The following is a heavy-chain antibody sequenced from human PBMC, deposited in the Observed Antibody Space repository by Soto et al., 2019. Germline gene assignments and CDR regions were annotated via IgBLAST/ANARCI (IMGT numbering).Heavy chain of an antibody. CDR1: GFTFITSA. CDR3: VKDPGRLPDYYYGVDV. Sequence: GGSLRLSCSASGFTFITSAMHWVRQAPGKGLEYVSAISNNGGSAYYADSVKGRFTISRDNSKKILYLQMSSLRAEDTAVYYCVKDPGRLPDYYYGVDVWGQGTTVTVSS. D-gene: IGHD3-10*01. CDR2: ISNNGGSA. J-gene: IGHJ6*02. V-gene: IGHV3-64D*08.